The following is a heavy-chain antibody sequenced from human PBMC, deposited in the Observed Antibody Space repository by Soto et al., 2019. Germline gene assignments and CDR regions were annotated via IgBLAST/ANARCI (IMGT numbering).Heavy chain of an antibody. CDR1: GLNFITYA. V-gene: IGHV3-23*01. CDR3: AKDRYGDYGGIDY. J-gene: IGHJ4*02. Sequence: PGGSMRVSCAAAGLNFITYAMIWISQNTGKGLEWVSVITGSGGSTYYADSVKGRFTISRDTSKNTLFLQMNSLRAEDTAVYYCAKDRYGDYGGIDYWGQGTMVTVSS. D-gene: IGHD4-17*01. CDR2: ITGSGGST.